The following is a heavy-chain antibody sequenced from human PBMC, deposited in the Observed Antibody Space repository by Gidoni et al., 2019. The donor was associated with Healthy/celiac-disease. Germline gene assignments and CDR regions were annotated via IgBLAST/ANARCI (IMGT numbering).Heavy chain of an antibody. V-gene: IGHV1-46*01. J-gene: IGHJ3*02. CDR2: TNPSGGST. Sequence: QVQLVQSGAEVKKPGASVKVSCTASGYTFTSYYTHWVRQAPGQGLEWMGITNPSGGSTSYAQRFQGRVTMTRDTSTSTVYMELSSLRSENTAVYYCARGLSGWSGAFDIWGQGTMVTVSS. CDR1: GYTFTSYY. D-gene: IGHD6-19*01. CDR3: ARGLSGWSGAFDI.